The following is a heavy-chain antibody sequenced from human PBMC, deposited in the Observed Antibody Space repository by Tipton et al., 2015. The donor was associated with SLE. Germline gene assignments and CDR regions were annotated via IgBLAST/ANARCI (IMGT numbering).Heavy chain of an antibody. CDR2: IYYSGST. CDR1: GGSISSYY. J-gene: IGHJ6*02. V-gene: IGHV4-59*01. Sequence: TLSLTCTVSGGSISSYYWSWIRQPPGKGLEWIGYIYYSGSTNYNPSLKSRVIISVDTSKNQFSLKVSSVNAADTAVYYCARGGSSAWHDFYYGMDVWGHVMDVWGQGTTVTVSS. D-gene: IGHD6-19*01. CDR3: ARGGSSAWHDFYYGMDVWGHVMDV.